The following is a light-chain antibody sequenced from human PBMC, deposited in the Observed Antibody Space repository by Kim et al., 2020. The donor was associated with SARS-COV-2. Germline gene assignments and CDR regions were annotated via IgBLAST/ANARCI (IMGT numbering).Light chain of an antibody. CDR3: QAWDSRTVI. CDR2: EGT. Sequence: SYELTQPPSVSVSPGQTATITCSGDKLGDKYACWYQQRPGQSPELVIYEGTERPSGIPERFSGSKSGTTATLTISGTQAMDEADYYCQAWDSRTVIFGGGTQLTVL. J-gene: IGLJ2*01. CDR1: KLGDKY. V-gene: IGLV3-1*01.